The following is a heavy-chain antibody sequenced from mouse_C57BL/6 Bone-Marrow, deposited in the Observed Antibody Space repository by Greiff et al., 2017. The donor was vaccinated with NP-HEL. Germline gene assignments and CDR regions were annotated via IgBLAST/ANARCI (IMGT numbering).Heavy chain of an antibody. CDR3: TTRGYGSSYYYYAMDY. V-gene: IGHV14-4*01. J-gene: IGHJ4*01. D-gene: IGHD1-1*01. CDR2: IDPENGDT. Sequence: VQLQQSGAELVRPGASVKLSCTASGFNIKDDYMHWVKQRPEQGLEWIGWIDPENGDTEYASKFQGKATITADTSSNTAYLQLSSLTSEDTAVYYCTTRGYGSSYYYYAMDYWGQGTSVTVSS. CDR1: GFNIKDDY.